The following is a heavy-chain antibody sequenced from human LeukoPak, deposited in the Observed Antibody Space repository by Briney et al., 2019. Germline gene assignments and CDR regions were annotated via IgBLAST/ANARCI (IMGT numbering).Heavy chain of an antibody. Sequence: GGSLRLSCAASGFTFDDYGMSWVRQAPGKGLEWVSGINWNGGSTGYADSVKGRFTISRDNAKNSLYLQMNSLRAEDTALYYCARGSPLIAARPGAFDIWGQGTMVTVSS. CDR1: GFTFDDYG. CDR3: ARGSPLIAARPGAFDI. J-gene: IGHJ3*02. D-gene: IGHD6-6*01. CDR2: INWNGGST. V-gene: IGHV3-20*04.